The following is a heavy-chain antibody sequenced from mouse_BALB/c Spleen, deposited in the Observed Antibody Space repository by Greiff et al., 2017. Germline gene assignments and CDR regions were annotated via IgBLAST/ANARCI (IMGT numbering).Heavy chain of an antibody. Sequence: QVQLQQSGAELVKPGASVKLSCKASGYTFTSYYMYWVKQRPGQGLEWIGEINPSNGGTNFNEKFKSKATLTVDKSSSTAYMQLSSLTSEDSAVYYCTRDGNHSYWYFDVWGAGTTVTVSS. CDR3: TRDGNHSYWYFDV. J-gene: IGHJ1*01. V-gene: IGHV1S81*02. D-gene: IGHD2-1*01. CDR2: INPSNGGT. CDR1: GYTFTSYY.